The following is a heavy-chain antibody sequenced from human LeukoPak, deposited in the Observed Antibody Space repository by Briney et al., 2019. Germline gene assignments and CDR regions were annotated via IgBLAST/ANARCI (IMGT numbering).Heavy chain of an antibody. V-gene: IGHV1-2*02. CDR3: ARGSVLTGYSH. Sequence: ASVKVSCKASGYTFSDNYIHWVRQAPGQGLEWMAWINPNSGGTNYAQKFQGRVTMTRDTSITTAYMELSRLTSDDTAVYYCARGSVLTGYSHWGQGTLVTVTS. CDR2: INPNSGGT. D-gene: IGHD3-9*01. J-gene: IGHJ4*02. CDR1: GYTFSDNY.